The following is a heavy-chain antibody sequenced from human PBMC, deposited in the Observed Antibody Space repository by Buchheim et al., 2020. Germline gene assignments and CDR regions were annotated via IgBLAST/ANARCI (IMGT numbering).Heavy chain of an antibody. V-gene: IGHV3-30*04. J-gene: IGHJ6*02. CDR1: GFTFSSYA. CDR2: ISYDGSNK. CDR3: ARVLGGVVSPEDYYYGMDV. Sequence: QVQLVESGGGVVQPGRSLRLSCAASGFTFSSYAMHWVRQAPGKGLEWVAVISYDGSNKYYADSVKGRFTISRDNSKNTLYLQMSSLRAEDTAVYYCARVLGGVVSPEDYYYGMDVWGQGTT. D-gene: IGHD3-3*01.